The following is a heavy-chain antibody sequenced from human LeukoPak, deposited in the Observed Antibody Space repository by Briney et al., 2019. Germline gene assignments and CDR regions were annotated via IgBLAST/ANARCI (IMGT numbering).Heavy chain of an antibody. CDR1: GFTFSSYA. V-gene: IGHV3-23*01. CDR2: ISGSGGST. J-gene: IGHJ6*02. CDR3: AKDQKVRAFYYYYGMDV. Sequence: GGSLRLSCAASGFTFSSYAMSWVRQAPGKGLEWVSAISGSGGSTYYAASVKGRFTISRDNSKNTLYLQMNSLRAEDTAVYYCAKDQKVRAFYYYYGMDVWGQGTTVTVSS. D-gene: IGHD3-10*01.